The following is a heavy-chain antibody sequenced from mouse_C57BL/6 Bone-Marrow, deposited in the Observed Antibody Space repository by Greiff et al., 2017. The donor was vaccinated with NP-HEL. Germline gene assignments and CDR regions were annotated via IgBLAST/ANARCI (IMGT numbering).Heavy chain of an antibody. D-gene: IGHD2-4*01. V-gene: IGHV5-9*01. Sequence: EVMLVESGGGLVKPGGSLKLSCAASGFTFSSYTMSWVRQTPEKRLEWVATISGGGGNTYYPDSVKGRFTLSRDTAKNTLYLQMSSLRSEDTALYYCARGPYYYDYGVECVDYWGQGTSLTVSS. CDR1: GFTFSSYT. CDR2: ISGGGGNT. CDR3: ARGPYYYDYGVECVDY. J-gene: IGHJ2*02.